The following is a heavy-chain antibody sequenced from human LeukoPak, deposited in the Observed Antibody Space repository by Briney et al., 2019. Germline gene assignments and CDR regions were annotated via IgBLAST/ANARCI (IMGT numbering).Heavy chain of an antibody. CDR2: IYYSGST. D-gene: IGHD2-2*03. V-gene: IGHV4-34*01. J-gene: IGHJ5*02. Sequence: PSETLSLTCAVYGGSFSGYYWSWIRQPPGKGLEWIGSIYYSGSTYYSPSLKSRVTISVDTSKSQFSLKLSSVTAADTAVYYCARLLRVGYCSTTTCNWFDPWGQGTLVTVSS. CDR1: GGSFSGYY. CDR3: ARLLRVGYCSTTTCNWFDP.